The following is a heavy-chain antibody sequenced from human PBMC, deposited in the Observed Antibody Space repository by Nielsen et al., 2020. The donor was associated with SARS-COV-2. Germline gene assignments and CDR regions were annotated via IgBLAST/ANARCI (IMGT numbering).Heavy chain of an antibody. J-gene: IGHJ5*02. CDR2: IDPSDSYT. V-gene: IGHV5-10-1*01. CDR3: ARRGGNWFDP. CDR1: GYSFTSYW. Sequence: GGSLTLSCKGSGYSFTSYWISWVRQMPGKGLEWMGRIDPSDSYTNYSPSFQGHVTISADKSISTAYLQWSSLKASDTAMYYCARRGGNWFDPWGQGTLVTVSS.